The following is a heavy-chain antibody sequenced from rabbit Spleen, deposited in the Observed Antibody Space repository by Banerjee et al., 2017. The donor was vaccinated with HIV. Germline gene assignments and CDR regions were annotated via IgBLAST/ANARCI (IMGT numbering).Heavy chain of an antibody. CDR3: AKTFSTGSDASYDL. CDR2: IYTGSSGST. V-gene: IGHV1S40*01. D-gene: IGHD6-1*01. CDR1: GFSFGSSYY. J-gene: IGHJ4*01. Sequence: QSLEESGGDLVKPGASLTLTCTASGFSFGSSYYMCWVRQAPGKGLEWIGCIYTGSSGSTYYASWAKGRFTISRASSTTVTLQMTSLTAADTATYFCAKTFSTGSDASYDLWGPGTLVTVS.